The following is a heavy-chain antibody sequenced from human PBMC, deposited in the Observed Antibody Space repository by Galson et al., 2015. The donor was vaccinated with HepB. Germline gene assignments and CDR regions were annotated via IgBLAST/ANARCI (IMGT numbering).Heavy chain of an antibody. D-gene: IGHD6-6*01. V-gene: IGHV1-69*13. Sequence: SVKVSCKASGGTFSSYAISWVRQAPGQGLEWMGGIIPIFGTANYAQKFQGRVTITADESTSTAYMELSSLRSEDTAVYYCAREERSWGIAARTQPQPRYYYYGMDVWGQGTTVTVSS. CDR1: GGTFSSYA. CDR2: IIPIFGTA. J-gene: IGHJ6*02. CDR3: AREERSWGIAARTQPQPRYYYYGMDV.